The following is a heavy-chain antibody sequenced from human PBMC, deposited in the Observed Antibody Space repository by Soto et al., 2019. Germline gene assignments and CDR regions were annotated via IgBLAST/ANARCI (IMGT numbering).Heavy chain of an antibody. D-gene: IGHD3-9*01. J-gene: IGHJ3*02. V-gene: IGHV3-30*18. CDR1: GFTFSSYG. CDR2: ISYDGSNK. Sequence: QVQLVESGGGVVQPGRSLRLSCAASGFTFSSYGMHWVRQAPGKGLEWVAVISYDGSNKYYADSVKGRFTISRDNSKNTLYLQMNSLRAEDTAVYYCAKDRLRYFDWERDAFDIWGQGTMVTVSS. CDR3: AKDRLRYFDWERDAFDI.